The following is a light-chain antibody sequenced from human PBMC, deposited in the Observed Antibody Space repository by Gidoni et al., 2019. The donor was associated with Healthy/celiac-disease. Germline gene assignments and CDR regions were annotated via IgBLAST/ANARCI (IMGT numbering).Light chain of an antibody. CDR1: QSISSY. CDR3: QQSYSTRDT. CDR2: AAS. Sequence: DIQMTQSPSSLSASVGDRVTITCRASQSISSYLNWYQQKPGKAPKLLIYAASSLHSGVPSRFSGSGSGTDFTLTISSLQPEDFATYYCQQSYSTRDTFXQXTRLEIK. J-gene: IGKJ5*01. V-gene: IGKV1-39*01.